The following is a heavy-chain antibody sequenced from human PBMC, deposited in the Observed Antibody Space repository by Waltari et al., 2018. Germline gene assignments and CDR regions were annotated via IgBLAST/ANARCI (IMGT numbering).Heavy chain of an antibody. CDR1: GGSIRSSSYY. Sequence: QLQLQESGPGLVKPSENLSLTCTVPGGSIRSSSYYWGWNRQPPGTGLGWIGSIYYGGSTYYNPSLKSRVTISVDTSKNQFSLKLSSVTAADTAVYYCARGVDFWSGYYTAFDYWGQGTLVTVSS. V-gene: IGHV4-39*07. J-gene: IGHJ4*02. D-gene: IGHD3-3*01. CDR2: IYYGGST. CDR3: ARGVDFWSGYYTAFDY.